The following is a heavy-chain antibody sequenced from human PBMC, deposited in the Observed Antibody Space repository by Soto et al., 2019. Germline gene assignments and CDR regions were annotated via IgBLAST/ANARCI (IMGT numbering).Heavy chain of an antibody. J-gene: IGHJ4*02. CDR1: GFTFSSYA. D-gene: IGHD3-22*01. Sequence: QVQLVESGGGVVQPGRSLRLSCAASGFTFSSYAMHGVSQAPGKGLEWVAVISYDGSNKYYADAVKGRFTISRDYSKNMQYLQMNSPRAEDTAVYYWSSVGYYDSSGYPLTLDSWGQGTLVTVSS. CDR3: SSVGYYDSSGYPLTLDS. V-gene: IGHV3-30-3*01. CDR2: ISYDGSNK.